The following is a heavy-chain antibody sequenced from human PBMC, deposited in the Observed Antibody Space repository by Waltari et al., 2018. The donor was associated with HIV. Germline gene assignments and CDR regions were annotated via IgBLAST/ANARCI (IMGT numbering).Heavy chain of an antibody. CDR1: GGSFSSYS. J-gene: IGHJ4*02. Sequence: QVQLQQWGAGLLKPSETLSLTCAVYGGSFSSYSWPWIRQPPGKGLEWIGEIDHSGSTDYKPSLKSRVTISVDTSKNQFSLKLNSVTAADTAVYYCARGGGPRHLDYWGQGTLVTVSS. D-gene: IGHD3-16*01. V-gene: IGHV4-34*01. CDR2: IDHSGST. CDR3: ARGGGPRHLDY.